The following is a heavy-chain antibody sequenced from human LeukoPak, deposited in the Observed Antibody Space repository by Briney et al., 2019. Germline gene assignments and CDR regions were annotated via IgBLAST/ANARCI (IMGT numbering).Heavy chain of an antibody. D-gene: IGHD3-3*01. J-gene: IGHJ4*02. CDR2: ISSSSSYI. CDR3: ARGDPIYDFWSGGDY. V-gene: IGHV3-21*01. CDR1: GFTFSSYS. Sequence: GGSLRLSCAASGFTFSSYSMNWVRQAPGKGLEWVSSISSSSSYIYYADSVKGRFTISRDNARNLLSLQMNSLRAEDTAVYYCARGDPIYDFWSGGDYWGQGSLVTVSS.